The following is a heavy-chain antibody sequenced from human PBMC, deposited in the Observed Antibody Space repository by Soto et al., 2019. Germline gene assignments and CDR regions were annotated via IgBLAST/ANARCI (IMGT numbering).Heavy chain of an antibody. CDR1: GYSFTSYW. J-gene: IGHJ3*02. CDR2: IYPGDSDT. CDR3: ARRPSSAAQDAFDI. D-gene: IGHD6-13*01. V-gene: IGHV5-51*01. Sequence: GESLKISCKGSGYSFTSYWIGWVRQMPGKGLEWMGIIYPGDSDTRYSPSFQGQATISADKSISTAYLQWSSLKASDTAMYYCARRPSSAAQDAFDIWGQGTMGTVSS.